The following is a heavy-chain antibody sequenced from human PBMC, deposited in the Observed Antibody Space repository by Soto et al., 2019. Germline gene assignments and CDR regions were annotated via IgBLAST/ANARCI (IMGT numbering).Heavy chain of an antibody. J-gene: IGHJ6*02. D-gene: IGHD6-19*01. CDR3: VRGVAGYYYYYYGMDV. CDR1: GGSISSYY. CDR2: IYYSGST. V-gene: IGHV4-59*01. Sequence: SETLSLTCTVSGGSISSYYWSWIRQPPGKGLEWIGYIYYSGSTNYNPSLKSRVTISVDTSKNQFSLKLSSVTAADTAVYYCVRGVAGYYYYYYGMDVWGQGTTVTVSS.